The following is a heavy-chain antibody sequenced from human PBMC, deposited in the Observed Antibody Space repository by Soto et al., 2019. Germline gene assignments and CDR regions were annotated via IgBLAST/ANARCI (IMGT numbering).Heavy chain of an antibody. Sequence: SETLSLTCTVSGGSISSGGYYWSWIRQHPGKGLEWIGYIYYSGSTYYNPSLKSRVTISVDTSKNQFSLKLSSVTAADTAVYYCARDRETLCGGELLASSYGMDVWGQGTTVTVSS. J-gene: IGHJ6*02. D-gene: IGHD3-10*01. CDR1: GGSISSGGYY. CDR3: ARDRETLCGGELLASSYGMDV. V-gene: IGHV4-31*03. CDR2: IYYSGST.